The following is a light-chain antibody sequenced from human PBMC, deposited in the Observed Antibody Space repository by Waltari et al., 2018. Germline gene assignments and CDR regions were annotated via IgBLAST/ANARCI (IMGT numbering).Light chain of an antibody. CDR2: KAF. Sequence: DIQMTQSPSSLSASVGDTVTITCRASQSISSWLDWYQQKPGKAPKLLIYKAFSLQSGVPSRFSGSGSGTDFTLTISSLQPEDFATYYCVQYNSSPWTFGQGTKVEIK. CDR3: VQYNSSPWT. V-gene: IGKV1-12*01. CDR1: QSISSW. J-gene: IGKJ1*01.